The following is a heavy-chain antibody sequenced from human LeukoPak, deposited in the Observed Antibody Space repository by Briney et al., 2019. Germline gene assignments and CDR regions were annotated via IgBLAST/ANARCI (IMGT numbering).Heavy chain of an antibody. CDR1: GGTFTSYA. J-gene: IGHJ6*02. D-gene: IGHD5-18*01. V-gene: IGHV1-69*01. Sequence: GSSVKVSCKASGGTFTSYAIRWGRQAPGQGLEWMGGIIPIFGTANYAQKFQGRVTITADESTSTAYMELSSLRSEDTAVYYCARDQAGGYSYGLYYYYGMDVWGQGTTVTVSS. CDR3: ARDQAGGYSYGLYYYYGMDV. CDR2: IIPIFGTA.